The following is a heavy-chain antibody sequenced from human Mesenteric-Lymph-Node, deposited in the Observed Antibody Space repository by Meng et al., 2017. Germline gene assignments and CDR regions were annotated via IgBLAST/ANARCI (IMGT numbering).Heavy chain of an antibody. D-gene: IGHD3-9*01. CDR3: ARAPVRYFDWTKGGDAFDI. CDR2: IWNDGSKE. V-gene: IGHV3-33*01. Sequence: GGSLRLSCAASGFTFSNSGMHWVRQAPGKGLEWVAVIWNDGSKEYYADSVKGRFTISRDNSKNILYLQMNSLRAEDTAVYYCARAPVRYFDWTKGGDAFDIWGQGTMVTVSS. J-gene: IGHJ3*02. CDR1: GFTFSNSG.